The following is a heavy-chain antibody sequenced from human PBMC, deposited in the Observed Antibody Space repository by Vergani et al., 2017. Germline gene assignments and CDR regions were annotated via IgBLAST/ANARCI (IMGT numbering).Heavy chain of an antibody. V-gene: IGHV1-69*13. CDR3: ARAQYYYDSSGPYYFDY. CDR1: GDTFSSYA. D-gene: IGHD3-22*01. J-gene: IGHJ4*02. CDR2: IIPIFGTA. Sequence: QVQLVQSGAEVKKPGSSVKVSCKASGDTFSSYAISWVRQTPGQGLEWMGRIIPIFGTANYAQKFQGRVTITADESTSTAYMELSSLRSEDTAVYYCARAQYYYDSSGPYYFDYWGQGTLVTVSS.